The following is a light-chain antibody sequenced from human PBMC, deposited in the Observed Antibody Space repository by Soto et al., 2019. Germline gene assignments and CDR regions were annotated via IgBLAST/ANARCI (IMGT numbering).Light chain of an antibody. CDR3: MPTKQLPVT. V-gene: IGKV2D-29*01. CDR1: QSVLHSDGKTH. J-gene: IGKJ1*01. Sequence: DILLTQSPLSLSVTPGKPASMSCSSSQSVLHSDGKTHLYWYLQRPGQPPHLLIYEVYHRFSGVTDRFSGSGSGTDFTLTVSRVEAEDVGVYYCMPTKQLPVTFGQGTKVDIK. CDR2: EVY.